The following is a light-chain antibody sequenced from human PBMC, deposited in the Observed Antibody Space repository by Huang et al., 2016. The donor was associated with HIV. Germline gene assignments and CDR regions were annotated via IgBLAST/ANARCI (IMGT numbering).Light chain of an antibody. CDR2: GAS. CDR1: QDIGSN. J-gene: IGKJ1*01. Sequence: DIGMTQSPVTLSVSPGQRATLSCRASQDIGSNLAWSQQKPGQPPRLRISGASSRATGAPDRFSGSGSETDLTLAISSLRSEDSAVYFCQQYNNWPRTFGQGTKVEIK. CDR3: QQYNNWPRT. V-gene: IGKV3D-15*01.